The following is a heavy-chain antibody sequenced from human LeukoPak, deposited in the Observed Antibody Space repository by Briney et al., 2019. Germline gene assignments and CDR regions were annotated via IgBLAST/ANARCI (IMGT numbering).Heavy chain of an antibody. CDR3: ARVDYTKRLWFGELSYYYYYGMDV. J-gene: IGHJ6*02. Sequence: GGSLRLSCAASGFTVSSNYMSWVRQAPGKGLEWVAVIWYDGSNKYYADFVKGRFTISRDNSKNTLYLQMNSLRAEDTAVYYCARVDYTKRLWFGELSYYYYYGMDVWGQGTTVTVSS. D-gene: IGHD3-10*01. CDR1: GFTVSSNY. V-gene: IGHV3-33*08. CDR2: IWYDGSNK.